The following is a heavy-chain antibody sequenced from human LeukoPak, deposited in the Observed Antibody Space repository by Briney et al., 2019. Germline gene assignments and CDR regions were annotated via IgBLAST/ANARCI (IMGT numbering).Heavy chain of an antibody. CDR2: INPNSGGT. CDR3: ARDRVSMIVVDPNYGMDV. J-gene: IGHJ6*02. D-gene: IGHD3-22*01. CDR1: GYTFTGYY. Sequence: ASVKVSCKASGYTFTGYYMHWVRQAPGQGLEWMGWINPNSGGTNYAQKLQGRVTMTTDTSTSTAYMELRSLRSDDTAVYYCARDRVSMIVVDPNYGMDVWGQGTTVTVSS. V-gene: IGHV1-2*02.